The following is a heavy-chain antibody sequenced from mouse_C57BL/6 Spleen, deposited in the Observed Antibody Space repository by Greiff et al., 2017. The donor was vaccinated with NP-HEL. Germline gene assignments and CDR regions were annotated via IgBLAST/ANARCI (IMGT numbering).Heavy chain of an antibody. V-gene: IGHV1-15*01. J-gene: IGHJ4*01. Sequence: VNVVESGAELVRPGASVTLSCKASGYTFTDYEMHWVKQTPVHGLEWIGAIDPETGGTAYNQKFKGKAILTADKSSSTAYMELRSLTSEDSAVYYCTRSDGYYGYAMDYWGQGTSVTVSS. D-gene: IGHD2-3*01. CDR2: IDPETGGT. CDR1: GYTFTDYE. CDR3: TRSDGYYGYAMDY.